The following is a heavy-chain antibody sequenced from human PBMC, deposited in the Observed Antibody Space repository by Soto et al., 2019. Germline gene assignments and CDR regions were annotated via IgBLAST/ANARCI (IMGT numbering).Heavy chain of an antibody. CDR1: GGTFSSYA. Sequence: QVQLVQSGAEVKKPGSSVKVSCKASGGTFSSYAISWVRQAPGHGLEWMGGIIPIFGTANYAQKFQGRVTITADESTSTAYMELSSLRTEDAAVYYCASSQERANDAFDIWGQGTMVTVSS. D-gene: IGHD1-1*01. V-gene: IGHV1-69*01. CDR3: ASSQERANDAFDI. CDR2: IIPIFGTA. J-gene: IGHJ3*02.